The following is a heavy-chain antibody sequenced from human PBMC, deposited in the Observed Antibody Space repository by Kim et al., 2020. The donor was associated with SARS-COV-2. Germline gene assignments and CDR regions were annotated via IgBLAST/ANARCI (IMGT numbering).Heavy chain of an antibody. J-gene: IGHJ4*02. CDR3: ATFLGSLWFGELLSPFDY. D-gene: IGHD3-10*01. CDR1: GYTLTELS. Sequence: ASVKVSCKVSGYTLTELSMHWVRQAPGKGLEWMGGFDPEDGETIYAQKFQGRVTMTEDTSTDTAYMELSSLRSEDTAVYYCATFLGSLWFGELLSPFDYWGQGTLVTVSS. V-gene: IGHV1-24*01. CDR2: FDPEDGET.